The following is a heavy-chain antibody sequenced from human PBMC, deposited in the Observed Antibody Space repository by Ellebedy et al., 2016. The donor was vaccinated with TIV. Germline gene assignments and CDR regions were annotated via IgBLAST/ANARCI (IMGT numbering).Heavy chain of an antibody. CDR3: ARDPMIWIFDY. CDR1: GFTFRSYS. V-gene: IGHV3-21*01. J-gene: IGHJ4*02. CDR2: ISSSSSYI. Sequence: GESLKISCAASGFTFRSYSMNWVRQAPGKGLEWVSSISSSSSYIYYADSVKGRFTISRDKAKNSLYLRMNSLRAEDTAVYYCARDPMIWIFDYWGQGTLVTVSS. D-gene: IGHD3-22*01.